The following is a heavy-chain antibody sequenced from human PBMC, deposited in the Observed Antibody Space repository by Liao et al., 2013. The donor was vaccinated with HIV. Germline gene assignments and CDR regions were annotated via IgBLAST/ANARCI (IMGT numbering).Heavy chain of an antibody. Sequence: QVQLQQWGAGLLKPSETLSRTCAVYGGSFSGYYWSWIRQPPREGGWSGLGKVNHSGSTNYNPSLKSRVTISVDTSKNQFSLKLSSVTAADTAVYYCARGNIVATMNYYYYYMDVWGKGTTVTVSS. V-gene: IGHV4-34*01. CDR1: GGSFSGYY. D-gene: IGHD5-12*01. CDR3: ARGNIVATMNYYYYYMDV. CDR2: VNHSGST. J-gene: IGHJ6*03.